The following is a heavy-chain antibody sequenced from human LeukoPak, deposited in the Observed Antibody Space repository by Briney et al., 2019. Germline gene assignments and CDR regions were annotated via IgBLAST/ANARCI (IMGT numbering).Heavy chain of an antibody. D-gene: IGHD3-10*01. CDR1: GASISRGGYF. V-gene: IGHV4-30-2*01. CDR3: ARLSVVNITMAVYDAFDM. Sequence: PSETLSLTCSVSGASISRGGYFWSWIRQPPGKGLEWMGNIYHSGTTRYNPSLKSRFTISLDRSENQFSLTMTSVTAADAAVYYCARLSVVNITMAVYDAFDMWGQGTMVTVSS. CDR2: IYHSGTT. J-gene: IGHJ3*02.